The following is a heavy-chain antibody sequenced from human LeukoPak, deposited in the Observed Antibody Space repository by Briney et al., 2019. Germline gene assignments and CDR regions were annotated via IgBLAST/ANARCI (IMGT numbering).Heavy chain of an antibody. V-gene: IGHV3-9*01. J-gene: IGHJ4*02. D-gene: IGHD6-25*01. CDR3: AKGDRPAIGFLDY. CDR2: ISWNSGSI. CDR1: GFTFDDYA. Sequence: PGGSLRLSCAASGFTFDDYAMHWVRQAPGKGLEWVSGISWNSGSIGYADSVKGRFTISRDNAKNSLYLQMNSLRAEDTALYYCAKGDRPAIGFLDYWGQGTLVTVSS.